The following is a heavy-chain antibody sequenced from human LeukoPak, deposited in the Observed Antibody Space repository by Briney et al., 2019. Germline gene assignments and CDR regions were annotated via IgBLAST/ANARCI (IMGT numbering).Heavy chain of an antibody. V-gene: IGHV3-13*01. CDR1: GFTFSSYA. CDR3: ARDISGGYDGLDV. CDR2: ISTAGDT. J-gene: IGHJ6*02. Sequence: GGSLRLSCAASGFTFSSYAMSWVRQVTGKGLEWVSAISTAGDTYYPGSVKGRFTVSRENAKNSLYLQMNSLSAGDTAVYYCARDISGGYDGLDVWGQGTTVTVSS. D-gene: IGHD3-22*01.